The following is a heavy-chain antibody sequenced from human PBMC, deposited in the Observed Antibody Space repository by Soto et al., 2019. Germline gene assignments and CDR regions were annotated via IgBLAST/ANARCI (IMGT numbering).Heavy chain of an antibody. CDR1: GYTFTSYG. V-gene: IGHV1-18*04. D-gene: IGHD6-6*01. Sequence: ASVKVSCKASGYTFTSYGISWVRQAPGQGLEWMGWISAYNGNTNYAQKLQGRVTMTTDTSTSTAYMELRSMRSADTAVYYCARVREYSSSWARGWYYYGMDVWGQGTTVT. CDR2: ISAYNGNT. CDR3: ARVREYSSSWARGWYYYGMDV. J-gene: IGHJ6*02.